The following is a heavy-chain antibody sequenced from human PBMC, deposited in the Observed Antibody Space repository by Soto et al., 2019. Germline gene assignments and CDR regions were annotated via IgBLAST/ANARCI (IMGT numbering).Heavy chain of an antibody. V-gene: IGHV4-30-4*01. CDR3: ASSGDYLQTYGMDV. Sequence: KPSETLSLTCTVSGGSISSGDYYWSWIRQPPGKGLEWIGYIYYSGSTYYNPSLKSRVTISVDTSKNQFSLKLSSVTAADTAVYYCASSGDYLQTYGMDVWGQGTTVTVSS. CDR2: IYYSGST. CDR1: GGSISSGDYY. D-gene: IGHD4-17*01. J-gene: IGHJ6*02.